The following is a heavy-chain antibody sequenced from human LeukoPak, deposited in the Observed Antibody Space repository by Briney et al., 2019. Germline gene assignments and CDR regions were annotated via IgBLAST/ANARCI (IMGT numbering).Heavy chain of an antibody. V-gene: IGHV4-61*01. CDR1: GDSVNSDSYY. CDR3: ARSGSAYDYPFDY. D-gene: IGHD5-12*01. J-gene: IGHJ4*02. CDR2: IYYNGGT. Sequence: SETLSLTCTVSGDSVNSDSYYWSWIRQPPGKGLEWIGYIYYNGGTNYNPSLKSRVTISTDTSKNKFSLSLSPVTAADTAVYYCARSGSAYDYPFDYWGQGTLVTVSS.